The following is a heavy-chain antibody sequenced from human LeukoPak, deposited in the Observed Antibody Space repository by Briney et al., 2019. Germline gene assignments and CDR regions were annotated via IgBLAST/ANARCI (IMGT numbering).Heavy chain of an antibody. Sequence: PSETLSLTCTVSGGSISSYYWSWIRQPPGKGLEWIGYIYYSGSTDYNPSLKSRVTISVDTSRDQFSLRLSSVTAADTAVYYCARVTGYMTEDFFDYWGQGTLVTVSS. CDR1: GGSISSYY. CDR2: IYYSGST. J-gene: IGHJ4*02. D-gene: IGHD6-13*01. V-gene: IGHV4-59*01. CDR3: ARVTGYMTEDFFDY.